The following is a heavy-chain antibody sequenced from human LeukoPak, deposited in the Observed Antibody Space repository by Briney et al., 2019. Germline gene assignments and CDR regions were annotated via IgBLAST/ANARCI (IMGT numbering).Heavy chain of an antibody. Sequence: PSETLSLTCAVSEMSFSAYYWNWIRQSPGKGLEWIGEINYGGSTKYTPSLEGRGTILIDTSKNQFSLKSTFVTAADTAVYYCARGFPPGSGSKGFSAFDVWGQGTMVTVSS. CDR1: EMSFSAYY. CDR3: ARGFPPGSGSKGFSAFDV. CDR2: INYGGST. D-gene: IGHD6-19*01. V-gene: IGHV4-34*01. J-gene: IGHJ3*01.